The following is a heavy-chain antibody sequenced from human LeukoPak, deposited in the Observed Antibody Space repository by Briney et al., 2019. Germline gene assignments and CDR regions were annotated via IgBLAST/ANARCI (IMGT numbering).Heavy chain of an antibody. Sequence: SETLSLTCTVSGGSISVGSYYWSWIRQPAGKGLEWIGRIYTTGGTNYSPSLKSRVTISVDSSKNQFSLKLSSVTAADTAVYYCARDGVVYGQVAWGQGTLVTVSS. CDR1: GGSISVGSYY. D-gene: IGHD3-10*01. CDR2: IYTTGGT. CDR3: ARDGVVYGQVA. J-gene: IGHJ4*02. V-gene: IGHV4-61*02.